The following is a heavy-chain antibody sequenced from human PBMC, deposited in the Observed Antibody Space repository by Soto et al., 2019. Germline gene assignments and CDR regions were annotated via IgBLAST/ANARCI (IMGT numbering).Heavy chain of an antibody. V-gene: IGHV3-23*01. CDR3: AKNPGYYYDSTGYHFDY. CDR2: ISYGGGTT. Sequence: EVQLLESGGGLVQPGGSLRLSCAASEFTFSNYAMSWVRQAPGKGLEWVSAISYGGGTTYYADSVKGRFTISRDNSKNTLYLQMNSLRAADTAVYYCAKNPGYYYDSTGYHFDYWGQGTLVTVSS. CDR1: EFTFSNYA. J-gene: IGHJ4*02. D-gene: IGHD3-22*01.